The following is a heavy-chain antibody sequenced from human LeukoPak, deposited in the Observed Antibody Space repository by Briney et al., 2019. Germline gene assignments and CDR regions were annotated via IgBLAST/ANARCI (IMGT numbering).Heavy chain of an antibody. CDR3: PRAKLGGHYYYLDV. J-gene: IGHJ6*03. Sequence: SETLSLTCSVSGYAISSGYQWDWVRQPPGKGLEWIGTVSRTGVTYYNPSLESRVSISVDTSKNQFSLKLRSLTAADTAVYYCPRAKLGGHYYYLDVWGKGTTVTVSS. D-gene: IGHD7-27*01. V-gene: IGHV4-38-2*02. CDR2: VSRTGVT. CDR1: GYAISSGYQ.